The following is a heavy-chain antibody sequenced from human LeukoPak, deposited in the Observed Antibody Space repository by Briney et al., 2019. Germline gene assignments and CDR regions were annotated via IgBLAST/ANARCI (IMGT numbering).Heavy chain of an antibody. CDR3: ARRRWATGYNWFDP. CDR1: GGSFSGYY. J-gene: IGHJ5*02. CDR2: INHSGST. V-gene: IGHV4-34*01. D-gene: IGHD3-9*01. Sequence: SETLSLTCAVYGGSFSGYYWSWIRQPPGKGLEWIGEINHSGSTNYNPSLKSRVTTSVDTSKNQFSLKLSSVTAADTAVYYCARRRWATGYNWFDPWGQGTLVTVSS.